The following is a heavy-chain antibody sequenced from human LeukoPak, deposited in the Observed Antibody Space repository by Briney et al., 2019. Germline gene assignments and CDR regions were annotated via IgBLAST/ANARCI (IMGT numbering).Heavy chain of an antibody. J-gene: IGHJ4*02. Sequence: GGSLRLSCAASGFTFDDYAMHWVRQAPGKGLEWVSGISWNSGSIGYADSVKGRFTISRDNAKNSPYLQMNSLRAEDTALYYCAKDRLAVAGMGFDYWGQGTLVTVSS. V-gene: IGHV3-9*01. CDR1: GFTFDDYA. CDR2: ISWNSGSI. CDR3: AKDRLAVAGMGFDY. D-gene: IGHD6-19*01.